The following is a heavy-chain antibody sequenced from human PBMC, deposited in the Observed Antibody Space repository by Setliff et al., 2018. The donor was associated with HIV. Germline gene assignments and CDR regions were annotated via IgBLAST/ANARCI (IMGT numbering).Heavy chain of an antibody. Sequence: SETLSLTCTVSGGSISSYYWSWIRQPPGKGLEWLGHIYSSGSTNYNPSLKSRVTISVDTSKNQFSLKLYSVTAADTAVYYCARAYFGSGSYYWGQGTPVTV. J-gene: IGHJ4*02. CDR1: GGSISSYY. D-gene: IGHD3-10*01. CDR3: ARAYFGSGSYY. V-gene: IGHV4-4*09. CDR2: IYSSGST.